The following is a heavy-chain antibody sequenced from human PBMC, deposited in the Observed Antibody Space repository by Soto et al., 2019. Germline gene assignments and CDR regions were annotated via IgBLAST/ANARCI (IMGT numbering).Heavy chain of an antibody. CDR1: WVTFSNYG. Sequence: GLPRLWCAASWVTFSNYGVNWVRQAPGNGLEWVSSISSSSSYIYYADSVKGRFTISRDNAKNSLYLQMNSLRAEDTAVYYCARDSVPAPITPWDSCFDYWGQGTLVTVPS. D-gene: IGHD2-2*02. CDR2: ISSSSSYI. V-gene: IGHV3-21*01. CDR3: ARDSVPAPITPWDSCFDY. J-gene: IGHJ4*02.